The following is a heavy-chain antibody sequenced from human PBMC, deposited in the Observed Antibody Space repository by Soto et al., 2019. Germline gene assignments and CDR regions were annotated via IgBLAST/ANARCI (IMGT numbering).Heavy chain of an antibody. Sequence: GASVKVSCKASGYTFTGYYMHCVRQAPGQGLEWMGWINPNSGGTNYAQKFQGRVTMTRDTSISTAYMELSRLRSDDTAVYYCARVQRVGATSTFDYWGQGTLVTVSS. CDR3: ARVQRVGATSTFDY. V-gene: IGHV1-2*02. D-gene: IGHD1-26*01. CDR1: GYTFTGYY. J-gene: IGHJ4*02. CDR2: INPNSGGT.